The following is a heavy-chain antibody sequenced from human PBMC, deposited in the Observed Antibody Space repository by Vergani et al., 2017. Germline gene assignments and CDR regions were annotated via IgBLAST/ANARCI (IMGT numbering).Heavy chain of an antibody. Sequence: QVQLQESGPGLVKPSETLSLTCTVSGGSISSYYWSWIRQPPGKGLEWIGYIYYSGSTNYNPSLKSRVTISDTSKNQFSLKLSSVTAADTAVYYCASSTFWAFDIWGQGTMVTVSS. J-gene: IGHJ3*02. CDR1: GGSISSYY. CDR2: IYYSGST. CDR3: ASSTFWAFDI. V-gene: IGHV4-59*01.